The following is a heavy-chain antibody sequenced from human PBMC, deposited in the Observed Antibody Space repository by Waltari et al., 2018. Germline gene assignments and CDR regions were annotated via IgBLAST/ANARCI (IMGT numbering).Heavy chain of an antibody. CDR2: IYYTGTT. J-gene: IGHJ5*02. Sequence: QLQLQESAPGLVKPSETLSLTCTVSGGSISSSSFYWGWIRQPPGKGLEWIGSIYYTGTTYYNPSLKSRVTISVDTFKTQFSLKLSSVTAADTAVYYCATYSSSWGWFDPWGQGTLVTVSS. V-gene: IGHV4-39*01. D-gene: IGHD6-13*01. CDR1: GGSISSSSFY. CDR3: ATYSSSWGWFDP.